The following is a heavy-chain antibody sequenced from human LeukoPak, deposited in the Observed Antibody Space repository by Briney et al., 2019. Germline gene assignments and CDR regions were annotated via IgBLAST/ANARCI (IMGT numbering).Heavy chain of an antibody. V-gene: IGHV3-33*08. CDR3: AREPYGGNSPY. Sequence: GGSLRLSCAASGFTFSGYWMHWVRQAPGEGLEWVAVIWYAGSNKYYADSVKGRFTISRDNSKNTLYLQMNSLRAEDTAVYYCAREPYGGNSPYWGQGTLVTVSS. J-gene: IGHJ4*02. CDR2: IWYAGSNK. D-gene: IGHD4-23*01. CDR1: GFTFSGYW.